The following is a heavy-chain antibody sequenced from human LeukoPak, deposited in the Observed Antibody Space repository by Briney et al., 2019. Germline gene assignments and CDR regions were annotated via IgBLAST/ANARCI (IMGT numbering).Heavy chain of an antibody. V-gene: IGHV4-34*01. CDR3: ARGNRAIGARKHYYYYMDV. Sequence: SETLSLTCAVYGGSFSGYNWSWIRQPPGKGLEWIGEINHSGSTNYNPSLKSRVTMSVDASKNQFSLKLSSVTAADTAVYYCARGNRAIGARKHYYYYMDVWGKGTTVTVSS. CDR1: GGSFSGYN. D-gene: IGHD1-14*01. CDR2: INHSGST. J-gene: IGHJ6*03.